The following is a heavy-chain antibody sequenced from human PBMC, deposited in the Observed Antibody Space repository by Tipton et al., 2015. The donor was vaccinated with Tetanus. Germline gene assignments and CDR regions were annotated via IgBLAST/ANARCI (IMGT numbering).Heavy chain of an antibody. J-gene: IGHJ4*02. Sequence: SLRLSCAASGFTVSSNYMSWVRQAPGKGLEWVSVIYSGGSTYYADSVKGRFTISRDNAKNSLYLQMNSLRAEDTAVYYCARETGSGGFDYWGQGILVTVSS. CDR2: IYSGGST. D-gene: IGHD4-23*01. CDR3: ARETGSGGFDY. V-gene: IGHV3-53*01. CDR1: GFTVSSNY.